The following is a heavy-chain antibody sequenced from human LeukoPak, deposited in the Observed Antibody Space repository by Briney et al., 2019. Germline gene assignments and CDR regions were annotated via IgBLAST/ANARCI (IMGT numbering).Heavy chain of an antibody. J-gene: IGHJ4*02. CDR1: GYRFNSYG. Sequence: GASVTVSCKASGYRFNSYGINWVRQAPGQGLEWVGWISFDKGDTNYAQKFQGRATFPTPTTTNRAYLKLRSLSSGATAVYYCARDVGFLYDFWSSFIDYGGEGTLVTVSS. CDR3: ARDVGFLYDFWSSFIDY. CDR2: ISFDKGDT. V-gene: IGHV1-18*01. D-gene: IGHD3-3*01.